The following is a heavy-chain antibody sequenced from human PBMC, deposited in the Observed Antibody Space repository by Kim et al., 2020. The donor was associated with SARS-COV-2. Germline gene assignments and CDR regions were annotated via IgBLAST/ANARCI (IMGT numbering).Heavy chain of an antibody. CDR1: GFTFSSYA. CDR3: ARSPRGYDDGYNWGFFD. J-gene: IGHJ4*01. V-gene: IGHV3-30*04. D-gene: IGHD5-12*01. CDR2: ISYDGSNK. Sequence: GGSLRLSCAASGFTFSSYAMHWVRQAPGKGLEWVAVISYDGSNKYYADSVKGRFTISRDNSKNTLYLQMNSLRAEDTAVYYCARSPRGYDDGYNWGFFD.